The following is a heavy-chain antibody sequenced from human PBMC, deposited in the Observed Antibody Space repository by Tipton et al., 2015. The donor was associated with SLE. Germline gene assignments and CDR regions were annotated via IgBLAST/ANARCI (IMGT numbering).Heavy chain of an antibody. CDR2: IYTNGNT. CDR3: AREGSDSGWSPFDY. D-gene: IGHD6-19*01. V-gene: IGHV4-61*02. CDR1: VGSILNGRHY. J-gene: IGHJ4*02. Sequence: TLSLTCTVSVGSILNGRHYWGWIRQPAGKRLEWIGRIYTNGNTNYNPSLQSRVTMSVDTAKNHFSLNVNSVTAADTAVYYCAREGSDSGWSPFDYWGQGTLVTVSS.